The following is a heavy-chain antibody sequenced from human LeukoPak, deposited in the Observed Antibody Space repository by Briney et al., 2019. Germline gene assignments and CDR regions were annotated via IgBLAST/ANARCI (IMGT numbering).Heavy chain of an antibody. J-gene: IGHJ4*02. D-gene: IGHD3-10*01. V-gene: IGHV4-39*01. CDR3: ARSPVYVSGRYSIDY. Sequence: SETLSLTCTVSGGSISNSSYYWGWIRQPPGKGLEWFGSIYYTGATYHNPSLRGRVTISVDTHKNQFSLKPRSVTVTDTAVYYCARSPVYVSGRYSIDYWGQGTPVTVSS. CDR2: IYYTGAT. CDR1: GGSISNSSYY.